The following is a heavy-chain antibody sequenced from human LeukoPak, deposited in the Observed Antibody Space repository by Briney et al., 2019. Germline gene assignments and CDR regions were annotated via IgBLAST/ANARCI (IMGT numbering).Heavy chain of an antibody. CDR2: ISKDGNDK. V-gene: IGHV3-30*04. J-gene: IGHJ4*02. CDR1: GFTFRTYA. Sequence: GGSLRLSCAASGFTFRTYAMHWVRQPPGKGLEWVAVISKDGNDKYYADSVKGRCTISRDNSRNTLYLQVNSLRAEDTAVYYCARVALEWLFRYYFDYWGQGTLVTVSS. D-gene: IGHD3-3*01. CDR3: ARVALEWLFRYYFDY.